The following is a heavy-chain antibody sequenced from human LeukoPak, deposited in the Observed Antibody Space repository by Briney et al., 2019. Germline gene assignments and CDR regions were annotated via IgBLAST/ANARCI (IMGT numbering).Heavy chain of an antibody. D-gene: IGHD5-18*01. CDR1: GYTFTSYD. CDR2: IIPIFGTA. CDR3: ARVDTAMVIDY. J-gene: IGHJ4*02. V-gene: IGHV1-69*05. Sequence: SVKVSCKASGYTFTSYDINWVRQATGQGLEWMGRIIPIFGTANYAQKFQGRVTITTDESTSTAYMELSSLRSEDTAVYYCARVDTAMVIDYWGQGTLVTVSS.